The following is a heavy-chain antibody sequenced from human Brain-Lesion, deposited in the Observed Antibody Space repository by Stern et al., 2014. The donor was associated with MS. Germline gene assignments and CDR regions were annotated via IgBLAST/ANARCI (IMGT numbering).Heavy chain of an antibody. CDR2: FDPEDGEM. J-gene: IGHJ4*02. Sequence: MQLVESGAEVKKPGASVKVSCKASGYTLTELSMHWVRQAPRKGLEWMGGFDPEDGEMIYAQKFQGRVTMTEDTSTDTAYMELNSLRSEDTAMYYCATGSPGAGGHYYRYRHFDYWGQGTLVTVSS. CDR3: ATGSPGAGGHYYRYRHFDY. V-gene: IGHV1-24*01. D-gene: IGHD1-26*01. CDR1: GYTLTELS.